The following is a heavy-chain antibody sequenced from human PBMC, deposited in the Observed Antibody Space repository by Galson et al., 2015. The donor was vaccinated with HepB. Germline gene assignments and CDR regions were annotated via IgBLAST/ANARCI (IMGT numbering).Heavy chain of an antibody. Sequence: SVKVSCKASGGTFSSYAISWVRQAPGQGLEWMGGIIPIFGTANYAQKFQGRVTITADKSTSTAYMELSSLRSEDTAVYYCARGGIAAAGTSPDYWGQGTLVTVSS. CDR2: IIPIFGTA. J-gene: IGHJ4*02. V-gene: IGHV1-69*06. CDR3: ARGGIAAAGTSPDY. D-gene: IGHD6-13*01. CDR1: GGTFSSYA.